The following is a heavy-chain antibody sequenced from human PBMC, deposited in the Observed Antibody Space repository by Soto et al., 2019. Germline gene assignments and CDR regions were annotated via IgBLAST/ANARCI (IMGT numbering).Heavy chain of an antibody. CDR2: IYYSGST. J-gene: IGHJ5*02. Sequence: SDTLSLTCTVSGGSISSSSYYWGWIRQPPGKGLEWIGSIYYSGSTYYSPSLKSRVTMSVDASKNQFSLKLSSVTAADTAVYYCARHYLTTVNNWFDPWGQGTLVTVSS. V-gene: IGHV4-39*01. CDR1: GGSISSSSYY. CDR3: ARHYLTTVNNWFDP. D-gene: IGHD4-4*01.